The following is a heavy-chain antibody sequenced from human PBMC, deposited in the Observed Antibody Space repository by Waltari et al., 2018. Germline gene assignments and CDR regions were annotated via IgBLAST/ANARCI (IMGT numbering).Heavy chain of an antibody. V-gene: IGHV4-39*07. CDR2: IYYSGST. D-gene: IGHD2-2*02. CDR3: ASIPIPSPYDYYGMDV. Sequence: QLQLQESGPGLVKPSETLSLTCTVSGGSISSSSYYWGWIRQPPGKGLEWIGIIYYSGSTYYNPSLKSRVTISVDTSKNQFSLKLSSVTAADTAVYYCASIPIPSPYDYYGMDVWGQGTTVTVSS. J-gene: IGHJ6*02. CDR1: GGSISSSSYY.